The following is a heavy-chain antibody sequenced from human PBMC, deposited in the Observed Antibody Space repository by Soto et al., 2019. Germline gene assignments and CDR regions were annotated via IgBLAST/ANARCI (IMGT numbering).Heavy chain of an antibody. Sequence: KESGPTLVKPTQTLTLTCTFSGFSLSTSGVGVGWIRQPPGKALEWLALIYWDDDKRYSPSLKSRLTITKDTSKNQVVLTMTNMDPVDTATYYCAHLYCSGGSCYSNHLFDYWGQGTLVTVSS. CDR2: IYWDDDK. CDR1: GFSLSTSGVG. CDR3: AHLYCSGGSCYSNHLFDY. V-gene: IGHV2-5*02. J-gene: IGHJ4*02. D-gene: IGHD2-15*01.